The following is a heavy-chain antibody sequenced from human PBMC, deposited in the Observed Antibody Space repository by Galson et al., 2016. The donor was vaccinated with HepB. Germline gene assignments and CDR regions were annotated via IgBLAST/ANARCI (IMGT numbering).Heavy chain of an antibody. CDR1: GFTFSSYW. Sequence: SLRLSCAASGFTFSSYWMHWVRQPPGKGLMWVSRIFADGSRAGYADSVKGRFTISRDNTKNLSSVTAADTAVYYCARESSSWYQNWFDPWGQGTLVTVS. D-gene: IGHD6-13*01. CDR3: ARESSSWYQNWFDP. J-gene: IGHJ5*02. CDR2: IFADGSRA. V-gene: IGHV3-74*01.